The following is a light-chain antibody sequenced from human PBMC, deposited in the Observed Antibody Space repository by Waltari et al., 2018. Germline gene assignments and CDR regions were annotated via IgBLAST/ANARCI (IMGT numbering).Light chain of an antibody. J-gene: IGLJ3*02. CDR2: EDY. Sequence: KFMLTQPHPVSESPAKTVTISCTGTGGSIATNYVQWYQQRPGSAPILLIFEDYQRPSGIPGRFSGSIDTSSNSASLTISGLKTEDEADYFCQSYDRTDWVFGGGTK. CDR1: GGSIATNY. V-gene: IGLV6-57*02. CDR3: QSYDRTDWV.